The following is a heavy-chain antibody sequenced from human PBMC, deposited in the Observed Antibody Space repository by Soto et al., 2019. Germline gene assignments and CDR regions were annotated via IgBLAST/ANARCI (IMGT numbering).Heavy chain of an antibody. Sequence: PSEILSLTCTVSGGSISSGGYYWSWIRQHPGKGLEWIGYIYYSGSTYYNPSLKSRVTISVDTSKNQFSLKLSSVTAADTAVYYCASGVGYCSSTSCYSPNYYYYYGMDVWGQGTTVTVSS. J-gene: IGHJ6*02. CDR3: ASGVGYCSSTSCYSPNYYYYYGMDV. CDR1: GGSISSGGYY. V-gene: IGHV4-31*03. CDR2: IYYSGST. D-gene: IGHD2-2*02.